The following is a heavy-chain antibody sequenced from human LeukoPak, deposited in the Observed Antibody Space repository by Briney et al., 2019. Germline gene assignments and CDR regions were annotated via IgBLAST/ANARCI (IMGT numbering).Heavy chain of an antibody. D-gene: IGHD3-3*01. CDR1: GGSISSGDYY. CDR3: ARAGTIFGVVTWFDP. CDR2: IYYSGST. J-gene: IGHJ5*02. Sequence: SETLSLTCTVSGGSISSGDYYWNWIRQPPGKALGWIGYIYYSGSTYYNPSLKSRVTISVDTSKNQFSLKLSSVTAADTAVYYCARAGTIFGVVTWFDPWGQGTLVTVSS. V-gene: IGHV4-30-4*02.